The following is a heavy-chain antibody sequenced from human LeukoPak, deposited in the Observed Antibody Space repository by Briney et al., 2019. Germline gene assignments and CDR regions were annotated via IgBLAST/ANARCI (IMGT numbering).Heavy chain of an antibody. D-gene: IGHD2/OR15-2a*01. J-gene: IGHJ4*02. Sequence: GGSLRLSCSASGFTLSTYAMHWVRQAPGKGLEWVSAIYGRKTYYEDAVKGGFTLSSVNYNNTVYLQINNLRVEDKAIYYCAKEDSFGKTPFVDYWGQGTLVTVSS. V-gene: IGHV3-23*01. CDR1: GFTLSTYA. CDR3: AKEDSFGKTPFVDY. CDR2: IYGRKT.